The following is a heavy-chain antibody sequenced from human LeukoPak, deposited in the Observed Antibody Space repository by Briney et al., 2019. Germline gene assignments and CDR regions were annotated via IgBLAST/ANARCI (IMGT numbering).Heavy chain of an antibody. V-gene: IGHV3-11*01. J-gene: IGHJ6*02. CDR3: ARDLRRITMVRGVKPHYYYGMDV. CDR1: GFTFSDYF. CDR2: IGGNSKTI. Sequence: GGSLRLSCAASGFTFSDYFMSWIRQAPGKGLEWVSYIGGNSKTIHYADSVRGRFTISRDNAKNSLYLQMSSLRAEDTAVYYCARDLRRITMVRGVKPHYYYGMDVWGQGTTVTVSS. D-gene: IGHD3-10*01.